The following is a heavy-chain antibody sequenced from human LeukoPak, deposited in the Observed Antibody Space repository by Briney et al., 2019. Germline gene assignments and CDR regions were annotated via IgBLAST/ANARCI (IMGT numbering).Heavy chain of an antibody. Sequence: SETLSLTCAVYGGSFSGYYWSWIRQPPGKGLEWIGEINHSGSTNYNPSLKSRVTISVDTSKNQFSLKLSSVTAADTAVYYCARRVYLDYGDHNWYFDLWGRGTLVTVSS. J-gene: IGHJ2*01. CDR1: GGSFSGYY. D-gene: IGHD4-17*01. CDR2: INHSGST. CDR3: ARRVYLDYGDHNWYFDL. V-gene: IGHV4-34*01.